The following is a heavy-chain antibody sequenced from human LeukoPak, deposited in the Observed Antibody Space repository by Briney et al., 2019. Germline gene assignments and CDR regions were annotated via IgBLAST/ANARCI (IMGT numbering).Heavy chain of an antibody. CDR1: GGSISSGGYS. D-gene: IGHD2-15*01. J-gene: IGHJ4*02. V-gene: IGHV4-30-2*01. CDR3: ARYCSGGSCYPVYFDY. CDR2: IYHSGST. Sequence: SETLSLTCAVSGGSISSGGYSWSWIRQPPGKGLEGIGYIYHSGSTYYNPSLKSRVTISVDRSKNQFSLKLSSVTAADTAVYYCARYCSGGSCYPVYFDYWGQGTLVTVSS.